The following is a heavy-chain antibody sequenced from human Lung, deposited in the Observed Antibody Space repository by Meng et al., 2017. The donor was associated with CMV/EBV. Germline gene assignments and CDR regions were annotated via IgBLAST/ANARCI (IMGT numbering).Heavy chain of an antibody. D-gene: IGHD1-1*01. Sequence: GGSLGLXCAASGFSFSNHWMHWVRQAPGKGLVWVSRIYSDGVIVHYAAFVKGRFTISRDNAKNTLYLQMNSLRVEDTAVYYCVRDGGLNWNPTRDSWGQGTXVTVSS. CDR2: IYSDGVIV. V-gene: IGHV3-74*01. CDR1: GFSFSNHW. CDR3: VRDGGLNWNPTRDS. J-gene: IGHJ4*02.